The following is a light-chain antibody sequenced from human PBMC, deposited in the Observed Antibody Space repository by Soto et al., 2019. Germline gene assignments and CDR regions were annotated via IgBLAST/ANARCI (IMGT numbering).Light chain of an antibody. CDR1: QSIGLA. Sequence: EIVLTQSPATLSLSPGERATLSCRASQSIGLAIAWYQHKPGQAPRLLIFDASQRATGIPARFRGSGSGTDFTLSISSLEPEDSAVYYCQHYGSSPGLTFGGGTKVEIK. CDR2: DAS. V-gene: IGKV3-11*01. CDR3: QHYGSSPGLT. J-gene: IGKJ4*01.